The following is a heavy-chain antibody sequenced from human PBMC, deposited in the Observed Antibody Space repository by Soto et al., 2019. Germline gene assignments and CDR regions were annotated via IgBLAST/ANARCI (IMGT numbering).Heavy chain of an antibody. J-gene: IGHJ4*02. CDR1: GYTFTSYG. CDR2: ISAYNGNT. V-gene: IGHV1-18*01. CDR3: AREATTGYLDY. Sequence: ASVKVSCKASGYTFTSYGISWVRQAPGQGLEWMGWISAYNGNTNYAQKLQGRVTMTTDTSTSTAYMELSGLKSDDTAVYYCAREATTGYLDYWGQGTLVTVSS. D-gene: IGHD4-4*01.